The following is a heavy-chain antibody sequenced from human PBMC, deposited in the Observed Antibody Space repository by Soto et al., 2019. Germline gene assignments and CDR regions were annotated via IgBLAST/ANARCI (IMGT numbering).Heavy chain of an antibody. J-gene: IGHJ6*03. CDR1: GYTFTSYD. Sequence: ASVKVSCKASGYTFTSYDINWVRQATGQGLEWMGWMNPNSGNTGYEQKFQGRVTMTRNTSISTAYMELSSLRSEDTAVYYCARDTAEGYYYGSGSTNMDVWGKGPTVTVSS. D-gene: IGHD3-10*01. V-gene: IGHV1-8*01. CDR3: ARDTAEGYYYGSGSTNMDV. CDR2: MNPNSGNT.